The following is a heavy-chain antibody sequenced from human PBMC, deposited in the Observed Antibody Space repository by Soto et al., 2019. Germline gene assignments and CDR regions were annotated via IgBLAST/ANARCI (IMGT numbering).Heavy chain of an antibody. CDR1: GGSIINGNYS. Sequence: KPSETLSLTCLVSGGSIINGNYSWTWIRQPPGKALEWIGYIYHSGSTYYNPSLRSRVTLSVDRSKNQFSLNMKSMTAADTAVYYCASRFVDSATGYFDRWGQGTLVTVSS. V-gene: IGHV4-30-2*01. D-gene: IGHD5-12*01. CDR2: IYHSGST. J-gene: IGHJ4*02. CDR3: ASRFVDSATGYFDR.